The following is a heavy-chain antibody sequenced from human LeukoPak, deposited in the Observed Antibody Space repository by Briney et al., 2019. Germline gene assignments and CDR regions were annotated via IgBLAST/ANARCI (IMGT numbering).Heavy chain of an antibody. J-gene: IGHJ6*03. Sequence: GGSLRLSCAASGFTFSDYYMSWIRQAPGKGLEWVSYISSSGSTIYYADSVKGRFTISRDNAKNSLYLQMNSLRAEDTAVYYCTRGGSSYYYYYYMDVWGKGTTVTVSS. D-gene: IGHD6-13*01. CDR2: ISSSGSTI. V-gene: IGHV3-11*01. CDR3: TRGGSSYYYYYYMDV. CDR1: GFTFSDYY.